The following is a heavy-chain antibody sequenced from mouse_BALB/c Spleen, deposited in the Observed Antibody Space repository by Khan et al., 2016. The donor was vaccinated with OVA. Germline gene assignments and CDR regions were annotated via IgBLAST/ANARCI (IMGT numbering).Heavy chain of an antibody. D-gene: IGHD2-14*01. CDR1: GYTFTNYW. V-gene: IGHV1-69*02. CDR3: SREVRLHYYAMDY. J-gene: IGHJ4*01. CDR2: IYPSDSYT. Sequence: VQLQESGTELVRPGASMKLSCKASGYTFTNYWINWVKQRPGQGLEWIGNIYPSDSYTNYNQKFKDKATLTVDESSSTAYMQLSSPTSEDSAVSYSSREVRLHYYAMDYWGQGTSVTVSS.